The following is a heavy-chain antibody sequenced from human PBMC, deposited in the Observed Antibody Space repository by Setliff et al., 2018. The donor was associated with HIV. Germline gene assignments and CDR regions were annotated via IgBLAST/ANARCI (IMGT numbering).Heavy chain of an antibody. CDR1: GFIFSSYE. CDR3: ARAFDSPGGAYYDAFDI. Sequence: PGGSLRLSCAASGFIFSSYEMNWVRQAPGKGLEWVSYISSSGSPIHYADSVRGRFTISRDNAKKSLYLQMNSLRAEDTAVYYCARAFDSPGGAYYDAFDIWGQGTMVTVSS. D-gene: IGHD3-22*01. J-gene: IGHJ3*02. CDR2: ISSSGSPI. V-gene: IGHV3-48*03.